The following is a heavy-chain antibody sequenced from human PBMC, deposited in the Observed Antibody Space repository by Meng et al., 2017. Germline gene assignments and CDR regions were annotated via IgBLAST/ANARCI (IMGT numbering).Heavy chain of an antibody. V-gene: IGHV4-34*01. CDR3: ARVGSFLRDY. CDR2: INHSGST. D-gene: IGHD2/OR15-2a*01. Sequence: QVQLQQWGAGLLKPWETPSLTCAVYGGSFSGYYWSWIRQPPGKGLEWIGEINHSGSTNYNPSLKSRVTVSVDTSKNQFSLKLSSVTAADTAVYYCARVGSFLRDYWGQGTLVTVSS. CDR1: GGSFSGYY. J-gene: IGHJ4*02.